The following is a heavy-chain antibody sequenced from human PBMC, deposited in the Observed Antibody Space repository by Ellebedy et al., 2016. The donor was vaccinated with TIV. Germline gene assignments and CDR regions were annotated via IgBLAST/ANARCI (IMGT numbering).Heavy chain of an antibody. J-gene: IGHJ4*02. CDR3: ARDYCSGGSCYAVPALGY. Sequence: PGGSLRLSCAASGFTFSSYGMHWVRQAPGKGLEWVAVIWYDGSNKYYADSVKGRFTISRDNSKNTLYLQMNSLRAEDTAVYYCARDYCSGGSCYAVPALGYWGQGTLVTVSS. V-gene: IGHV3-33*01. CDR2: IWYDGSNK. D-gene: IGHD2-15*01. CDR1: GFTFSSYG.